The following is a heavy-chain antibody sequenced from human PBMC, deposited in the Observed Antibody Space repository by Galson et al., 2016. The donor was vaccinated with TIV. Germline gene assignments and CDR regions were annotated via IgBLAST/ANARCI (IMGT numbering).Heavy chain of an antibody. Sequence: SVKVSCKASGVTFSYFAFSWVRQAPGQGLEWMGGIVPMFGTTNYAQKFQGRVTISADESTTTAYLELSSLSSEETAVYYCARGRGIYDSSGYFLFDHWGQGTLVTVAS. J-gene: IGHJ5*02. V-gene: IGHV1-69*13. CDR1: GVTFSYFA. CDR3: ARGRGIYDSSGYFLFDH. CDR2: IVPMFGTT. D-gene: IGHD3-22*01.